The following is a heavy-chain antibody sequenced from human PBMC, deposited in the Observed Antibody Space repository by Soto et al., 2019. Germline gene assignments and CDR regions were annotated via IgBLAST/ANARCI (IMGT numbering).Heavy chain of an antibody. J-gene: IGHJ5*02. V-gene: IGHV3-30*03. CDR1: GFTFSSYG. CDR3: ARTVGDNMLYNWFDP. CDR2: ISYDGSNK. Sequence: QVQLVESGGGVVQPGRSLRLSCAASGFTFSSYGMHWVRQAPGKGLEWVAVISYDGSNKYYADSVKGRFTISRDNSKTTLYVQMNSLRVEDTAIYYCARTVGDNMLYNWFDPWGQGTLVTVSS. D-gene: IGHD3-16*01.